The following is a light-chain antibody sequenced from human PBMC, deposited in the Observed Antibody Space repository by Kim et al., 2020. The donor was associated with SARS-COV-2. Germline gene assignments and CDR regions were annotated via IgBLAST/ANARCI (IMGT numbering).Light chain of an antibody. V-gene: IGKV3-11*01. J-gene: IGKJ4*01. CDR3: QLRTNWVT. CDR1: QTVNNY. CDR2: DAF. Sequence: IVLTQSPATLSLSPGERATLSCRASQTVNNYLVWYQQKPGQPPRLLIHDAFNRAPGIPARFSGSGSGTDFTLTITALDPEDFAVYYCQLRTNWVTFGGGTKLEIK.